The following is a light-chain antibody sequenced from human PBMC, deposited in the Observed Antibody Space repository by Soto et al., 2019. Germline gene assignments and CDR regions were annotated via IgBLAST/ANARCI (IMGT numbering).Light chain of an antibody. CDR2: EGS. CDR3: CSNAGAYV. V-gene: IGLV2-23*01. CDR1: SSDVGSYNL. J-gene: IGLJ1*01. Sequence: QSALTQPASVSGSPGQSITISCTGTSSDVGSYNLVSWYQQHPGKAPKPMIYEGSKRPSGVSNRFSGSKSGNTASLTISGLQDEDEADYYCCSNAGAYVFGTGTKLTVL.